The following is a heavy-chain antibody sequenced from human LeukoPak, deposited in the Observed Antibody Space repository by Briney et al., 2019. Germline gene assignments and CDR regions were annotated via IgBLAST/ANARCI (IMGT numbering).Heavy chain of an antibody. CDR3: ARGRRFGELRPNWFVP. Sequence: ASVKVSCKASGYTFTSYDINWVRQATGQGLEWMGWMNPSSGNTGYAHKIQGRVTMTRNTSISTAYMELSSLRSDDTAVYYCARGRRFGELRPNWFVPWGQGNLVTVSS. J-gene: IGHJ5*02. CDR2: MNPSSGNT. D-gene: IGHD3-10*01. V-gene: IGHV1-8*01. CDR1: GYTFTSYD.